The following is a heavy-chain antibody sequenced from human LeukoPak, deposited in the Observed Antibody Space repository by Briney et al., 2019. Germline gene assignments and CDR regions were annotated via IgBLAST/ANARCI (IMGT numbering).Heavy chain of an antibody. J-gene: IGHJ4*02. Sequence: PSETLSLTCTVSGGSISSYYWSWIRQPPGKGLEWMGYIYYSGSTNYNPSLKSRVTMSVDTSKNQFSLQLSSVTAADTAVYYCARNGYNYRDFDYWGQGTLVTVSS. V-gene: IGHV4-59*12. CDR2: IYYSGST. CDR1: GGSISSYY. D-gene: IGHD5-24*01. CDR3: ARNGYNYRDFDY.